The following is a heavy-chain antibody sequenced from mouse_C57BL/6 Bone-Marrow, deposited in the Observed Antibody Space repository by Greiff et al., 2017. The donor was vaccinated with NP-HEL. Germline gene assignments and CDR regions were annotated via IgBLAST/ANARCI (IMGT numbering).Heavy chain of an antibody. D-gene: IGHD1-1*01. V-gene: IGHV1-81*01. Sequence: QVQLKESGAELARPGASVKLSCKASGYTFTSYGISWVKQRTGQGLEWIGEIYPRSGNTYYNEKFKGKATLTADKSSSTAYMELRSLTSEDSAVYFCARPLFYFDDWGQGTTLTVSS. CDR1: GYTFTSYG. CDR3: ARPLFYFDD. CDR2: IYPRSGNT. J-gene: IGHJ2*01.